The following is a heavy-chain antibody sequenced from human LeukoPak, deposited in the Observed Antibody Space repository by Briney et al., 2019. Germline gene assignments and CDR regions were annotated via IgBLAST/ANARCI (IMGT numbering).Heavy chain of an antibody. CDR3: ARVLDSSFGYYDPEKDAFDI. D-gene: IGHD1-26*01. Sequence: SETLSLTCTVSGASISTGGYYWSWIRQHPGKGLEWIGYIYYSGSTYYNPSLKSRVTISVDTSKNQFSLKLSSVTAPDTAVYYCARVLDSSFGYYDPEKDAFDIGGQGTMVTVSS. V-gene: IGHV4-31*03. CDR2: IYYSGST. J-gene: IGHJ3*02. CDR1: GASISTGGYY.